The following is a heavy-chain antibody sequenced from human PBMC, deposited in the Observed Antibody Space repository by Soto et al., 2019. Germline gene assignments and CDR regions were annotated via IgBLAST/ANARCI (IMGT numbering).Heavy chain of an antibody. CDR1: GFTFSSYE. D-gene: IGHD6-19*01. V-gene: IGHV3-48*03. CDR3: ARVKGSSGWSFDY. Sequence: GGSLRLSCAASGFTFSSYEMNWVPQAPGKGLEWVSYISSSGSTIYYADSVKGRFTISRDNAKNSLYLQMNSLRAEDTAVYYCARVKGSSGWSFDYWGQGTLVTVSS. J-gene: IGHJ4*02. CDR2: ISSSGSTI.